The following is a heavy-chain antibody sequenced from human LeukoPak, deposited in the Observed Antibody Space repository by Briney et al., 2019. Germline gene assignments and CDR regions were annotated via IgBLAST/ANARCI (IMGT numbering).Heavy chain of an antibody. V-gene: IGHV1-8*03. Sequence: ASVKVSCKASGGTFSSYAISWVRQATGQGLEWMGWLNPNSGNTGYAQKFQGRDTITRDTSITTAYMELSSLRSEDTAVYYCARDYYASGSYYRWALDIWGQGTMVTVSS. CDR3: ARDYYASGSYYRWALDI. CDR1: GGTFSSYA. D-gene: IGHD3-10*01. J-gene: IGHJ3*02. CDR2: LNPNSGNT.